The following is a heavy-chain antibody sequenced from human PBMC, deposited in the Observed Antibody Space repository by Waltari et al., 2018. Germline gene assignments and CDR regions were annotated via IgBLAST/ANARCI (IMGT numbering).Heavy chain of an antibody. CDR3: AREVAYGDYLGRFDI. J-gene: IGHJ3*02. CDR1: SYSITDGYY. Sequence: QVQLQESCPGLVKPSETLSLTCIVSSYSITDGYYWGWIRQTPGQGLEWLGSIHHSGSAYYNAPLKSRATMSVDTSKNQFSLRLRSVTAADTALYYCAREVAYGDYLGRFDIWGQGTTVTVSS. CDR2: IHHSGSA. D-gene: IGHD4-17*01. V-gene: IGHV4-38-2*02.